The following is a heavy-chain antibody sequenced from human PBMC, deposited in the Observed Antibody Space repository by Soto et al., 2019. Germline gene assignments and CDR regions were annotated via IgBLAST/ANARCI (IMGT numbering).Heavy chain of an antibody. Sequence: GASVKVSCKASGGTFSSYAISWVRQAPGQGLEWMGGIIPIFGTANYAQKFQGRVTITADKSTSTAYMELSSLRSEDTAVYYCATSHRSWPENFDYWGQGTLVTVSS. D-gene: IGHD6-13*01. CDR3: ATSHRSWPENFDY. CDR2: IIPIFGTA. V-gene: IGHV1-69*06. J-gene: IGHJ4*02. CDR1: GGTFSSYA.